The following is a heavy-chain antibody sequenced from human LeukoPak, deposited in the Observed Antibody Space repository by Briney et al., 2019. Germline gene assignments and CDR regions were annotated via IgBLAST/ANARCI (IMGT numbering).Heavy chain of an antibody. J-gene: IGHJ3*02. Sequence: PGGSLRLSCAASGFTFSNYWMSWFRQAPGKGLEWVANIKQDGSEKYYVDSVKGRFTLSRDNAKNSLYLQMSSLRSEDTAVYYCARDSYGYGGAFDIWGQGTMVTVSS. CDR2: IKQDGSEK. V-gene: IGHV3-7*05. D-gene: IGHD5-18*01. CDR1: GFTFSNYW. CDR3: ARDSYGYGGAFDI.